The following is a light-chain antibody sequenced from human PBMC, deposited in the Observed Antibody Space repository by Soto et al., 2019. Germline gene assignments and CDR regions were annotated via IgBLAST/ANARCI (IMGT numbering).Light chain of an antibody. CDR1: SGYSSYA. CDR3: QTWGTGIAV. CDR2: LNSDGSH. V-gene: IGLV4-69*01. Sequence: QSVLTQSPSASASLGASVKLTCTVSSGYSSYAIAWHQQQPEKGPRYLMKLNSDGSHSKGDGIPDRFSGSSSGAERYLTISSLQSEDEADYYCQTWGTGIAVFGGGTQLTV. J-gene: IGLJ7*01.